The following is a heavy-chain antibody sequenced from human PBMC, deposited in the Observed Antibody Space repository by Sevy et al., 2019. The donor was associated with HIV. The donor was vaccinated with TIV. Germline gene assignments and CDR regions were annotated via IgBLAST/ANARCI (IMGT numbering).Heavy chain of an antibody. D-gene: IGHD6-6*01. CDR1: GYTFRDYG. CDR3: AAISSSSDPTFDY. Sequence: ASVKVSCKGSGYTFRDYGISWVRQAPGQGLEWMGWISGYDGNRNYAQRFQGRVTMTKDTSTSTVYMEVRSLRSDDTAVYYCAAISSSSDPTFDYWGQGTRVTVSS. V-gene: IGHV1-18*01. CDR2: ISGYDGNR. J-gene: IGHJ4*02.